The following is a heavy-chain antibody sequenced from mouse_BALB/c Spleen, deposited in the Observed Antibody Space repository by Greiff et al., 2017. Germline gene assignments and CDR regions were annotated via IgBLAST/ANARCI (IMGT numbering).Heavy chain of an antibody. J-gene: IGHJ4*01. Sequence: EVKLMESGGGLVKPGGSLKLSCAASGFTFSDYYMYWVRQTPEKRLEWVATISDGGSYTYYPDSVKGRFTISRDNAKNNLYLQMSSLKSEDTAMYYCARGRYGGNYYAMDYWGQGTSVTVSS. D-gene: IGHD1-1*02. CDR2: ISDGGSYT. CDR3: ARGRYGGNYYAMDY. CDR1: GFTFSDYY. V-gene: IGHV5-4*02.